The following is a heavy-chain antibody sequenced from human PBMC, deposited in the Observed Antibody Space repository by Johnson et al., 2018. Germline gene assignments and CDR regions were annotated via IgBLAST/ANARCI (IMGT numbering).Heavy chain of an antibody. V-gene: IGHV3-53*01. CDR3: AKDGVLWGSQYFHH. CDR1: EFTVSRNY. D-gene: IGHD2-21*01. CDR2: IYSDGST. Sequence: VQLQESGGGLIQPGGSLRLSCAASEFTVSRNYMSWVRQAPGKGLEWVSVIYSDGSTYYTDSVAGRFTISRDNAKKSLYLQMNSLRPEDTALYYCAKDGVLWGSQYFHHWGQGTLVIVSS. J-gene: IGHJ1*01.